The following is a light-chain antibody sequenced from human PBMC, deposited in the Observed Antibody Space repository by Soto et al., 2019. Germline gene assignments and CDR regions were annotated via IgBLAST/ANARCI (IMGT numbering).Light chain of an antibody. V-gene: IGKV3-15*01. J-gene: IGKJ1*01. Sequence: EIVLTQSPATLSLSPGERATLSCRASQSVSSYLAWYQQKPGQAPRLLIYGASTRATGIPARFSGSGSGTEFTLTISSLQSEDFAVYYCQQYNNWLDTWTFGQGTKVDIK. CDR3: QQYNNWLDTWT. CDR2: GAS. CDR1: QSVSSY.